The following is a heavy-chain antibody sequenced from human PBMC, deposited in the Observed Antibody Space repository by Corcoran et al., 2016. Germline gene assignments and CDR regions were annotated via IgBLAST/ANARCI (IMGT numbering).Heavy chain of an antibody. J-gene: IGHJ4*02. D-gene: IGHD6-19*01. CDR3: ARVSSGWRCDYFDY. V-gene: IGHV4-39*01. Sequence: QLQLQESGPGLVKPSETLSLTCTVSGGSISSSSYYWGWIRQPPGKGLEWIGSIYYSGSTYYNPSLKSRVTISVDTSKNQFSLMLSSVTAADTAVYSCARVSSGWRCDYFDYWRQGTLVTVSS. CDR1: GGSISSSSYY. CDR2: IYYSGST.